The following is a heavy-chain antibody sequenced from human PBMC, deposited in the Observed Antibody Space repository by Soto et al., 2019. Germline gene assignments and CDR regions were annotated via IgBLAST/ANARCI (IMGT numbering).Heavy chain of an antibody. D-gene: IGHD4-17*01. CDR2: ISTGSGYT. J-gene: IGHJ4*02. V-gene: IGHV3-11*06. CDR1: GFTFSDYY. CDR3: AAYYGGTPYY. Sequence: GGSLRLSCAASGFTFSDYYMAWIRLPPGKGLEWVSYISTGSGYTRYADSVEGRFTISRDNAQKSLYLQMNSLRAEDTAVYYCAAYYGGTPYYWGQGTLVTVSS.